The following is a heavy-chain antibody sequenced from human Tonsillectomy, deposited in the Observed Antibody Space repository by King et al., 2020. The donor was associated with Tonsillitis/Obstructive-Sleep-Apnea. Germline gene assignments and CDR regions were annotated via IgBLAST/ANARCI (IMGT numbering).Heavy chain of an antibody. J-gene: IGHJ3*02. CDR1: GFTFSIYA. CDR2: ISYDGSNK. Sequence: VQLVESGGGVVQPGRSLRLSCAASGFTFSIYAIHWVRHAPGKGLEWVAVISYDGSNKYYADSVKGRFTISRDNSKNTLDLQMNSLRAEDPAVYYCAREGIYDSSGYGDAFDIWGQGTMVTVSS. CDR3: AREGIYDSSGYGDAFDI. V-gene: IGHV3-30*01. D-gene: IGHD3-22*01.